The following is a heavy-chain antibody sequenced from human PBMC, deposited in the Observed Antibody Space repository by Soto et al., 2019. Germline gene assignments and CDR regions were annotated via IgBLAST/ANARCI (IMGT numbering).Heavy chain of an antibody. CDR2: IYTSGST. CDR3: AREMGTYYYDSSGYFPLDY. Sequence: SETLSLTCTVSGGSISGYCWSWIRQPAGKGLEWIGCIYTSGSTNYNPSLKSRVTMSVDTSKNQFSLKLSSVTAADTAVYYCAREMGTYYYDSSGYFPLDYWGQGTLVTVSS. CDR1: GGSISGYC. J-gene: IGHJ4*02. D-gene: IGHD3-22*01. V-gene: IGHV4-4*07.